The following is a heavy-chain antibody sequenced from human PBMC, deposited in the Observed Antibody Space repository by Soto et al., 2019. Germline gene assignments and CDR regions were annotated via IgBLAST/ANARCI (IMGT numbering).Heavy chain of an antibody. D-gene: IGHD5-18*01. V-gene: IGHV3-15*07. Sequence: GGSLRLSCAVSGVTLTSVWMNWVRQAPGKGPEWVGRVKSQTDGGTTDYAAPVKGRFTISRDDSENTLYLQMNSLKTEDTAVYYCSHGYYQYFDSWGQGTLVTVSS. J-gene: IGHJ4*02. CDR2: VKSQTDGGTT. CDR3: SHGYYQYFDS. CDR1: GVTLTSVW.